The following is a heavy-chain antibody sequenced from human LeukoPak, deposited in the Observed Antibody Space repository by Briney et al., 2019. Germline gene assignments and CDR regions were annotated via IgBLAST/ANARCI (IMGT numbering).Heavy chain of an antibody. D-gene: IGHD1-14*01. J-gene: IGHJ4*02. Sequence: GASVKVSCKAFGYTFTSYAIQWVRQAPGQRLKWMGWINAGHGNTKYSQNFQGRVTITRDTSASTAYMELSSLRSEDTAVYYCARGAGFAEPLPEYWGQGTLLTVSS. CDR1: GYTFTSYA. CDR2: INAGHGNT. CDR3: ARGAGFAEPLPEY. V-gene: IGHV1-3*01.